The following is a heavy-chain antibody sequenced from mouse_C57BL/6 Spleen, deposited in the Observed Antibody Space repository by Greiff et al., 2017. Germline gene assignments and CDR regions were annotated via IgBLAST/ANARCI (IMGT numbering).Heavy chain of an antibody. J-gene: IGHJ2*01. V-gene: IGHV1-26*01. CDR1: GYTFTDYY. CDR3: ARWAYYYGSSLPYYFDY. CDR2: INPNNGGT. D-gene: IGHD1-1*01. Sequence: VQLQQSGPELVKPGASVKISCKASGYTFTDYYMNWVKQSHGKSLEWIGDINPNNGGTSYNQKFKGKATLTVDKSSSTAYMELRSLTSEDSAVYYCARWAYYYGSSLPYYFDYWGQGTTLTVSS.